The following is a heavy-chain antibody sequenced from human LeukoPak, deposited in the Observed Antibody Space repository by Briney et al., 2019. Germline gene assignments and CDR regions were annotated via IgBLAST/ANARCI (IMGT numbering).Heavy chain of an antibody. CDR2: ISHRGST. CDR1: GGSISSNNW. J-gene: IGHJ6*03. Sequence: SETLSLTCVVSGGSISSNNWWSWVRQPPGKGLEWIGEISHRGSTNYNPSLKSRVTISVDRSKNQFSLKLSSVTAADTAVYYCARALRYCSSTSCYTGRPYYYYMDVWGKGTTVTVSS. CDR3: ARALRYCSSTSCYTGRPYYYYMDV. D-gene: IGHD2-2*02. V-gene: IGHV4-4*02.